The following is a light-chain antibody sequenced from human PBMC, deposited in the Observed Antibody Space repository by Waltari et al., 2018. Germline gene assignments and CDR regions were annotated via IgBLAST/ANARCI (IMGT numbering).Light chain of an antibody. V-gene: IGKV4-1*01. CDR3: QQYYSSPIS. CDR1: RSVLYNSNNKNY. Sequence: EIVMTQSPDSLAVSLGERAAINCKSSRSVLYNSNNKNYLAWYQQKPRQPPKLFINWASSRESGVPARFSGSGSGTDFTLTISSLQAEDVAVYYCQQYYSSPISFGQGTKVEI. CDR2: WAS. J-gene: IGKJ1*01.